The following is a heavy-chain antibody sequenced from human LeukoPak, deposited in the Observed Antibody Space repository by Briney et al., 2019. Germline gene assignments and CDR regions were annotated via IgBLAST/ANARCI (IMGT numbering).Heavy chain of an antibody. CDR2: IHYSGST. V-gene: IGHV4-38-2*02. CDR3: ARGYCSGGSCYSYYYYNYMDV. CDR1: GYSISSGYY. Sequence: SETLPLTCTVSGYSISSGYYWGWIRQPPGKGLEWIGSIHYSGSTNYNPSLKSRVTISVDTSKNQFSLKLSSVTAADTAVYYCARGYCSGGSCYSYYYYNYMDVWGKGTTVTVSS. J-gene: IGHJ6*03. D-gene: IGHD2-15*01.